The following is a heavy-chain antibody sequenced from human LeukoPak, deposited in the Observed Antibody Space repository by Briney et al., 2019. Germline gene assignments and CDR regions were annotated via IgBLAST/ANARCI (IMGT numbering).Heavy chain of an antibody. Sequence: GGSLRLSCVASGFTFDDYAMHWVRQAPGKGLEWVSGISWNSGSIGYADSVKGRFTISRDNAKNSLYLQMNSLRAEDTAVYYCARPDCSSTNCYEFDYWGQGTLVTVSS. J-gene: IGHJ4*02. CDR1: GFTFDDYA. D-gene: IGHD2-2*01. V-gene: IGHV3-9*01. CDR2: ISWNSGSI. CDR3: ARPDCSSTNCYEFDY.